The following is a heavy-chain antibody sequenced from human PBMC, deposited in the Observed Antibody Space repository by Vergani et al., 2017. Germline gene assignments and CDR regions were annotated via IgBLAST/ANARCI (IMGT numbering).Heavy chain of an antibody. D-gene: IGHD4-17*01. Sequence: QVQLVQSGAEVKKPGASVKVSCKASGGTFSSYAISWVRQAPGQGLEWMGRIIPILGIANYAQKFQGRVTITADESTSTAYMELSSLRSEDTAVYYCARGRARGIYGDSPDYWGQGTLVTVSS. J-gene: IGHJ4*02. CDR3: ARGRARGIYGDSPDY. CDR2: IIPILGIA. V-gene: IGHV1-69*04. CDR1: GGTFSSYA.